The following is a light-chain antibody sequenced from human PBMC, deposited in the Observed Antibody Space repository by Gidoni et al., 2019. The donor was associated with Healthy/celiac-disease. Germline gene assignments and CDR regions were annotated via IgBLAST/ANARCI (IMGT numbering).Light chain of an antibody. Sequence: DIQTTQSPSTLSASVGDRVTITCRASQSFSTWLAWYQQKPGKAPKLLIYDASSLESGVPSRFSGSGSGTDFTLTISSLRPDDFAAYYCQQYKSFSLTFGGGTKVEIK. CDR1: QSFSTW. J-gene: IGKJ4*01. CDR3: QQYKSFSLT. V-gene: IGKV1-5*01. CDR2: DAS.